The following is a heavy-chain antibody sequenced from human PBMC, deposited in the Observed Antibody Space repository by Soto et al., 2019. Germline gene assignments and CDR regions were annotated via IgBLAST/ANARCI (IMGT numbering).Heavy chain of an antibody. V-gene: IGHV3-30-3*01. CDR1: GFTFSSYA. CDR2: ISYDGSNK. J-gene: IGHJ4*02. CDR3: ARDGVMVLYGYGGHFDY. D-gene: IGHD5-12*01. Sequence: GGSLRLSCAASGFTFSSYAMHWVRQAPGKGLEWVAVISYDGSNKYYADSVKGRFTISRDNSKNTLYLQMNSLRAEDTAVYYCARDGVMVLYGYGGHFDYWGQGTLVTVSS.